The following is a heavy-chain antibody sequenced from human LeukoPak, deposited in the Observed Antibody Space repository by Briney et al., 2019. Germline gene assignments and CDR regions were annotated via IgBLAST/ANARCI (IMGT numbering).Heavy chain of an antibody. Sequence: GGSLRPSCAASGFTFSSYEMNWVRQAPGKGLEWVSYISSSGSTIYYADSVKGRFTISRDNAKNSLYLQMNSLRAEDTAVYYCARDRPWDYDILTGYPYYYGMDVWGQGTTVTVSS. V-gene: IGHV3-48*03. CDR3: ARDRPWDYDILTGYPYYYGMDV. CDR2: ISSSGSTI. J-gene: IGHJ6*02. D-gene: IGHD3-9*01. CDR1: GFTFSSYE.